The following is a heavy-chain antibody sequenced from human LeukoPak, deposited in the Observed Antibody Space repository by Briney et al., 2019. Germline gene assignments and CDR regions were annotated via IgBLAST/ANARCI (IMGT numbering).Heavy chain of an antibody. CDR1: GFTFSSYG. D-gene: IGHD3-22*01. V-gene: IGHV3-30*02. CDR3: ARGLDYYDSSGYHE. CDR2: IRYDGSNK. J-gene: IGHJ4*02. Sequence: GGSLGLSCAASGFTFSSYGMHWVRQAPGKGLEWVAFIRYDGSNKYYADSVKGRFTISRDNSKNTLYLQMNSLRAEDTAVYYCARGLDYYDSSGYHEWGQGTLVTVSS.